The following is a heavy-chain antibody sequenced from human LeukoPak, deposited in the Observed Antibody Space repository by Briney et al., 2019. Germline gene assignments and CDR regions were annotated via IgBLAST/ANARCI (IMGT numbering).Heavy chain of an antibody. V-gene: IGHV3-23*01. J-gene: IGHJ4*02. CDR3: AKGTDFWSGYCDY. CDR1: GFTFSSYA. Sequence: GGSLRLSCAASGFTFSSYAMSWVRQAPGKGLEWVSAVSGSGGGTYYADSVKGRFTISRDNSKNTLYLQMNSLRAEDTAVYYCAKGTDFWSGYCDYWGQGTLVTVSS. D-gene: IGHD3-3*01. CDR2: VSGSGGGT.